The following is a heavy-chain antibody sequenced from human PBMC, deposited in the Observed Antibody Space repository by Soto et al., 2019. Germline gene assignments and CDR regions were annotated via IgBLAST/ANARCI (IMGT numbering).Heavy chain of an antibody. J-gene: IGHJ3*02. Sequence: GGSLRLSCAASGFTFSSYALHWVRQAPGTGLEWVAVISYDGSNKYYADSVKGRFTISRDNSKNTLYLQMNSLRAEDTAVYYCARELLPFPYAFDIWGQGTMVTVSS. CDR3: ARELLPFPYAFDI. D-gene: IGHD2-15*01. CDR2: ISYDGSNK. V-gene: IGHV3-30-3*01. CDR1: GFTFSSYA.